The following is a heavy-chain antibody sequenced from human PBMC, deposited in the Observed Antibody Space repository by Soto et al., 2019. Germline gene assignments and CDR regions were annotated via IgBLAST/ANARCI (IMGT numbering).Heavy chain of an antibody. J-gene: IGHJ4*02. D-gene: IGHD3-10*01. Sequence: QVHLVQSGAEVKKPGASVKISCRTSGYKFTTYYIHWVRQAPGQGLEWVGMVNPSRDSPTYAQKFQGRVTMTRDTSTNTVYLELTSLRSADTAVYYCARPGNFGEFYLHYWGQGTLVSASS. CDR2: VNPSRDSP. V-gene: IGHV1-46*01. CDR1: GYKFTTYY. CDR3: ARPGNFGEFYLHY.